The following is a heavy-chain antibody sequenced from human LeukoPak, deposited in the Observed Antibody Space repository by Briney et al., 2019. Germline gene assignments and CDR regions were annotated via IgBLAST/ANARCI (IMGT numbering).Heavy chain of an antibody. D-gene: IGHD3-3*01. CDR3: ARKLSGVLVFDL. Sequence: SEPLSLTCTVSGGFISRYYWSWIRQPRRKGLEWIGHVYYSGSTNYNPSLKSRVTISLDTSKNQFSLKLSSVSAADTAVYYCARKLSGVLVFDLWGRGTLVTVSS. CDR2: VYYSGST. J-gene: IGHJ2*01. CDR1: GGFISRYY. V-gene: IGHV4-59*01.